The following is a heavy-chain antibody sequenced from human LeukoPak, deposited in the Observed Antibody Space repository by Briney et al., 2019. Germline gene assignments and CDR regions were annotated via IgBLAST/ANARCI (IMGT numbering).Heavy chain of an antibody. Sequence: PGGSLRLSCAASGFTFSTYAMSWVRQAPGKGLEWVSVISGSGGSTYYADSVKGRFTISRDNSRNTLSLQMNSLRAEDTAVYYCAKDRGMTVTGTFDSWGQGTLVTVSS. J-gene: IGHJ4*02. D-gene: IGHD6-19*01. CDR1: GFTFSTYA. V-gene: IGHV3-23*01. CDR3: AKDRGMTVTGTFDS. CDR2: ISGSGGST.